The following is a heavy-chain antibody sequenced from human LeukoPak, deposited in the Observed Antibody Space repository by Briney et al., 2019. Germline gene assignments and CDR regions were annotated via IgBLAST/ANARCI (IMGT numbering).Heavy chain of an antibody. Sequence: GGSLRLSCAASGFTFSSYAMSWVRQAPGKGLECISGFSGSGGSTYYADSVKGRFTISRDNSKNTLYLQMNSLRAEDTAVYYCAKGSKDAREKKGSSYDPYYFDYWGQGTLVTVSS. V-gene: IGHV3-23*01. CDR3: AKGSKDAREKKGSSYDPYYFDY. D-gene: IGHD6-13*01. CDR1: GFTFSSYA. CDR2: FSGSGGST. J-gene: IGHJ4*02.